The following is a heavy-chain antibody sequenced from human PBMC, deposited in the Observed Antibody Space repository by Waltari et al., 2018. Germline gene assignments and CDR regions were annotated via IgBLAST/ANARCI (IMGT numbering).Heavy chain of an antibody. J-gene: IGHJ4*02. D-gene: IGHD6-19*01. CDR1: GFTFSSYG. CDR3: AKDRIAVAGTFDY. V-gene: IGHV3-30*02. CDR2: IRYDGSNK. Sequence: QVQLVESGGGVVQPGGSLRLSCAASGFTFSSYGMHWVRQAPGKGLEWVAFIRYDGSNKYYTDSVKGRFTISRDNSKNTLYLQMNSLRAEDTAVYYCAKDRIAVAGTFDYWGQGTLVTVSS.